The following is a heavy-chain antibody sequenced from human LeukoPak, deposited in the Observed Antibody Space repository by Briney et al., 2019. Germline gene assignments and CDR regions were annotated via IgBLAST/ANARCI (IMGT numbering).Heavy chain of an antibody. CDR1: GFTFSIYG. J-gene: IGHJ6*03. Sequence: GGSLRLSCAASGFTFSIYGMHWVRQAPGKGLEWVAFIRYDGTNKYYTDSVKGRFTLSRDNSKNTLYLHMNSLRPEDTAVYYCAKVYCSGGSCYGTINYYYMDVWGKGTTVTISS. CDR3: AKVYCSGGSCYGTINYYYMDV. V-gene: IGHV3-30*02. CDR2: IRYDGTNK. D-gene: IGHD2-15*01.